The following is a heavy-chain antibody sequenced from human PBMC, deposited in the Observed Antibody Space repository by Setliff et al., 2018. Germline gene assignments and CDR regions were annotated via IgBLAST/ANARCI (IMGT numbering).Heavy chain of an antibody. Sequence: SETLSLTCTVSGGSVSPYFWSWIRQPPGKGLEWIGYIYHNGNTNFNPSLKTRVTMSVDPAKNQFALNLRSVTAADTAVYYCVRDRTAYSYGLDVWAQGTTVTVS. J-gene: IGHJ6*02. CDR2: IYHNGNT. CDR1: GGSVSPYF. D-gene: IGHD5-18*01. CDR3: VRDRTAYSYGLDV. V-gene: IGHV4-59*02.